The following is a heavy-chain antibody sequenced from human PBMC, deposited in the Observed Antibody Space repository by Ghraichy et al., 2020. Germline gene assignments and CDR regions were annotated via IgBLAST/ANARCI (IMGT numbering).Heavy chain of an antibody. D-gene: IGHD2-21*02. CDR1: GYTFTSYA. CDR3: ARAYCGGDCYSSVGTFDY. V-gene: IGHV1-3*01. Sequence: ASVKVSCKASGYTFTSYAMHWVRQAPGQRLEWMGWINAGNGNTKYSQKFQGRVTITRDTSASTAYMELSSLRSEDTAVYYCARAYCGGDCYSSVGTFDYWGQGTLVTVSS. J-gene: IGHJ4*02. CDR2: INAGNGNT.